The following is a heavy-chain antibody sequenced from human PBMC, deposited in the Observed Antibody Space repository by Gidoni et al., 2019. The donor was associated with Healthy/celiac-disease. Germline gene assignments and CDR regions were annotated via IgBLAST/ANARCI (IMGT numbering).Heavy chain of an antibody. CDR1: GFTFSSYA. V-gene: IGHV3-23*01. J-gene: IGHJ6*02. Sequence: EVQLLESGGGLVQPGGSLRLSCAASGFTFSSYAMSWVRPAPGKGLEWVSAISGSGGSTYYADSVKGRFTISRDNSKNTLYLQMNSLRAEDTAVYYCAKDRSGSRGFYYYYGMDVWGQGTTVTVSS. CDR2: ISGSGGST. CDR3: AKDRSGSRGFYYYYGMDV. D-gene: IGHD1-26*01.